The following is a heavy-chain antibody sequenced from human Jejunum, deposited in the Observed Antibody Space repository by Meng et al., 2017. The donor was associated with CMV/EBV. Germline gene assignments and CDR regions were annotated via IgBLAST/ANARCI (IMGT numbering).Heavy chain of an antibody. CDR2: IRPIGYEP. Sequence: NWVRQPPGKGLDWVSTIRPIGYEPEYAHSVKGRFTISRDNSNRTLYLQMNSLRAEATAIYYCAKLFRPPFRGWKSAGDNFYVMDVWGHGTTVTVSS. V-gene: IGHV3-23*01. CDR3: AKLFRPPFRGWKSAGDNFYVMDV. J-gene: IGHJ6*02. D-gene: IGHD1-1*01.